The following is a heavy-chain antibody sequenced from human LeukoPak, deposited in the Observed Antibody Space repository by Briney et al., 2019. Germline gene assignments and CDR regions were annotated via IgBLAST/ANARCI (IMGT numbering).Heavy chain of an antibody. V-gene: IGHV1-46*01. D-gene: IGHD3-22*01. Sequence: GASVKVSCKASGYTFTSYYMHWVRQAPGQGLEWMGIINPSGGSTSYAQKFQGRVTMTRDTSTSTVYMELSSLRSEDTAVYYCAPILINTYYYDSSGSAFDIWGQGTMVTVSS. CDR3: APILINTYYYDSSGSAFDI. J-gene: IGHJ3*02. CDR1: GYTFTSYY. CDR2: INPSGGST.